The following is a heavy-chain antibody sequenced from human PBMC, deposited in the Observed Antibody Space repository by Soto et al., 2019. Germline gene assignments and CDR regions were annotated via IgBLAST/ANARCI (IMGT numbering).Heavy chain of an antibody. CDR1: GFTVSSNY. CDR3: ARDGGYGDYGYVRGAY. CDR2: IYSGGST. Sequence: EVQLVESGGGLVQPGGYLRLSCAASGFTVSSNYMSWVRQAPGKGLEWVSVIYSGGSTYYADSVKGRFTISRDNSENTLYLRKNSLRAEDTAVYYCARDGGYGDYGYVRGAYWGQGTLVTVSS. D-gene: IGHD4-17*01. V-gene: IGHV3-66*01. J-gene: IGHJ4*02.